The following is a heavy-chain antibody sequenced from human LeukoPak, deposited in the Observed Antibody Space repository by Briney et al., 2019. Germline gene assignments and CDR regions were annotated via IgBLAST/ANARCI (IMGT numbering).Heavy chain of an antibody. V-gene: IGHV3-23*01. D-gene: IGHD6-13*01. J-gene: IGHJ4*02. CDR2: ISSSGSST. CDR1: GFTFDNYA. Sequence: PGGSLRLSCAASGFTFDNYAMNWVRQAPGKGLEWVSGISSSGSSTYYADCVKGRFTISRDNSKNPLYLQMTSLRADDTAVYYCAKGGYSSSSPFDYWGQGTLVTVSS. CDR3: AKGGYSSSSPFDY.